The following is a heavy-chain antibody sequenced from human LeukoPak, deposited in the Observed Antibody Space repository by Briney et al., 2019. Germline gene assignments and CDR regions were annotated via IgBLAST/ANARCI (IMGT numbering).Heavy chain of an antibody. V-gene: IGHV3-7*01. CDR1: GFTFSSYW. D-gene: IGHD3-10*01. Sequence: GGSLRLSCAVSGFTFSSYWMSWVRQAPGKGLEWVANINQDGSEKYYVDSLEGRFTISRDNAKNSLFLQMNSLRAEDTAVYYCAREVRFRAYFDLWGRGTLVTVSS. CDR3: AREVRFRAYFDL. J-gene: IGHJ2*01. CDR2: INQDGSEK.